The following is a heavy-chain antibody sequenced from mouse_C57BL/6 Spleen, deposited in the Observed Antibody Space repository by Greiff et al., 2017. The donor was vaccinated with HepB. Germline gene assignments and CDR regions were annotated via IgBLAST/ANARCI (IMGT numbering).Heavy chain of an antibody. Sequence: VQLQQSGAELMKPGASVKLSCKATGYTFTGYWIEWVKQRPGHGLEWIGEILPGSGSTNYNEKFKGKATFTADNSSNTAYMQLSSLTTDDSAIYYCARSYYDYDGIYAMDYWGQGTSVTVSS. J-gene: IGHJ4*01. CDR1: GYTFTGYW. D-gene: IGHD2-4*01. CDR3: ARSYYDYDGIYAMDY. V-gene: IGHV1-9*01. CDR2: ILPGSGST.